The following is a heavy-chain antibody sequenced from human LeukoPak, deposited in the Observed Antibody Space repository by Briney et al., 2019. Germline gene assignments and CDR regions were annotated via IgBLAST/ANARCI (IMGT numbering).Heavy chain of an antibody. CDR2: ISSDGTET. V-gene: IGHV3-74*01. Sequence: PGGSLRLSCAASGFTFSDHWMHWVRQAPGKGLVWVSRISSDGTETTYADSVKGRFTISRDNAKNTLYLQMNSLRAEDTALYYCSRDRRAVTTGYWGREPRSPSPQ. CDR1: GFTFSDHW. D-gene: IGHD4-17*01. CDR3: SRDRRAVTTGY. J-gene: IGHJ4*02.